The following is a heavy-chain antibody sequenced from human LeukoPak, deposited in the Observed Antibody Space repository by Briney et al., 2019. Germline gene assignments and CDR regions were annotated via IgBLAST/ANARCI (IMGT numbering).Heavy chain of an antibody. Sequence: SETLSLTCTVSGGSISSYYWSWIRQPPGKGLEWIGYMYYNRSTNYNPSLKSRVTISVDTSKNQFSLKLSSVTAADTAVYYCARVSQYYFDYWGQGTLVTVSS. J-gene: IGHJ4*02. CDR3: ARVSQYYFDY. CDR1: GGSISSYY. CDR2: MYYNRST. D-gene: IGHD1-14*01. V-gene: IGHV4-59*08.